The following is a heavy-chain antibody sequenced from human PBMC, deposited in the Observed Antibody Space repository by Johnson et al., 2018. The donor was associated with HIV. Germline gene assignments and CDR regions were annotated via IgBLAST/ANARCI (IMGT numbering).Heavy chain of an antibody. CDR1: GFTFSSYA. CDR3: AGSGSSGYPDAFDI. Sequence: QVQLVESGGGLVKPGGSLRLSCAASGFTFSSYAMHWVRQAPGKGLEYVSAISSNSGTIAYADSVKGRFTISRDNAKNSLYLRMNSLRAEDTAIYYCAGSGSSGYPDAFDIWGQGTMVTVSS. J-gene: IGHJ3*02. V-gene: IGHV3-64*04. D-gene: IGHD3-22*01. CDR2: ISSNSGTI.